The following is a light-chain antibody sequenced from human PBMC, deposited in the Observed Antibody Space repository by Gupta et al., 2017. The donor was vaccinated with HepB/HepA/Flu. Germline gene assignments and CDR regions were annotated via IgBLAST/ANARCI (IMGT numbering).Light chain of an antibody. CDR2: DNN. Sequence: SSELTQDPAVSVALGQTVRITCQGDSLRNFYASWYQQKPGQAPLLVIYDNNIRPSGIPDRFSGSRSGSTASLTITGTQAEDEADYYCNSRIFRDNSGDHVVFGGGTMLTVL. CDR1: SLRNFY. V-gene: IGLV3-19*01. CDR3: NSRIFRDNSGDHVV. J-gene: IGLJ2*01.